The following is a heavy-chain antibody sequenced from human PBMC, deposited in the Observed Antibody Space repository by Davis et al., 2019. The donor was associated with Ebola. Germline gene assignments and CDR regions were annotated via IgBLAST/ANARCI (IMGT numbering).Heavy chain of an antibody. V-gene: IGHV6-1*01. D-gene: IGHD5-12*01. J-gene: IGHJ4*02. CDR1: GDYVSSGSTA. CDR3: ASGWLRTYLDY. Sequence: HSQTLSLTCAISGDYVSSGSTAWNWIRQSSSRGLEWLGRTYYSSKWFNDYAVSVKSRITISADTSKNQFSLQLNSVTPEDTAVYYCASGWLRTYLDYWGQGTLVTVSS. CDR2: TYYSSKWFN.